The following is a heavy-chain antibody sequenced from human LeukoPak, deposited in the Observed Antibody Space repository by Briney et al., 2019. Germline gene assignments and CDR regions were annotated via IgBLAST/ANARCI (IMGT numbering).Heavy chain of an antibody. CDR1: GFTFGGYA. J-gene: IGHJ4*02. CDR3: SRIGRLPSSRTEVAAAF. V-gene: IGHV3-49*04. CDR2: IRSEAYDGAT. D-gene: IGHD6-19*01. Sequence: GGSLRLSCRVYGFTFGGYAMAWVRQAPAKGQEWGGSIRSEAYDGATGDSASVKGRFTISRDDSNSISYLQMNSLKTEDTVVYYCSRIGRLPSSRTEVAAAFWGQGTLVTVSS.